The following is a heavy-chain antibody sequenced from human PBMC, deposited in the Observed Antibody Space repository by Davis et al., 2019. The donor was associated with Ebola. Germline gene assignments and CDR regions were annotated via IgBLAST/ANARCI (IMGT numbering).Heavy chain of an antibody. J-gene: IGHJ4*02. D-gene: IGHD6-19*01. CDR3: ARAVAGKGDLDY. Sequence: PSETLSLTCAVYGGSFSGYYWSWIRQPPGKGLEWIGEINHSGSTNYNPSLKSRVTISVDTSKNQFSLKLSSVTAADTAVYYCARAVAGKGDLDYWGQGTLVTVSS. CDR2: INHSGST. V-gene: IGHV4-34*01. CDR1: GGSFSGYY.